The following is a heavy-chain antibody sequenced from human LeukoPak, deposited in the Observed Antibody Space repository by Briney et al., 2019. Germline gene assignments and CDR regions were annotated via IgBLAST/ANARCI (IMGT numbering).Heavy chain of an antibody. CDR1: GFTVSSNY. V-gene: IGHV3-66*01. J-gene: IGHJ4*02. CDR2: IYSGGST. Sequence: PGGSLRLSCVVSGFTVSSNYMSWVRQAPGKGLEWVSLIYSGGSTYYADSVKGRFTISRDNSKNTLYLQMNSLRAEDTAVYYCAREFCSTATCYAGDWGQGTLVTVSS. CDR3: AREFCSTATCYAGD. D-gene: IGHD2-2*01.